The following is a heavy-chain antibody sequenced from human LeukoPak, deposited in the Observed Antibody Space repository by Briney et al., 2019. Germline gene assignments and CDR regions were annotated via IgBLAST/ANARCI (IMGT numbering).Heavy chain of an antibody. CDR3: ARGGVYSSGWYVDY. Sequence: GGSLRLSCAASGFSFSSYEMNWVRQAPGKGLEWISYISASGTVTHYADSVEGRFTISRDNAKNSLYLQMNSLRAEDTAVYYCARGGVYSSGWYVDYWGQGTLVTVSS. CDR2: ISASGTVT. CDR1: GFSFSSYE. V-gene: IGHV3-48*03. D-gene: IGHD6-19*01. J-gene: IGHJ4*02.